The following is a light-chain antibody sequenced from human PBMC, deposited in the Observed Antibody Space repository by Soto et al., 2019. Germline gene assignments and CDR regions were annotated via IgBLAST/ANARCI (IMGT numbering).Light chain of an antibody. Sequence: EIVLTQSPGTLSLSPGEGATLSCRASQSVSSSYLAWYQQKPGQAPRLLIYGASSRATGIPDRFSGSGSGTDFTLTISRLEPEDFAVYYCQQRSNWPPITFGQGTRLEI. CDR1: QSVSSSY. J-gene: IGKJ5*01. CDR2: GAS. V-gene: IGKV3D-20*02. CDR3: QQRSNWPPIT.